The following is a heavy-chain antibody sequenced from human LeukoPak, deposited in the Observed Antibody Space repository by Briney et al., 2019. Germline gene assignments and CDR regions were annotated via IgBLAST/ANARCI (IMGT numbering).Heavy chain of an antibody. J-gene: IGHJ4*02. D-gene: IGHD5-12*01. V-gene: IGHV3-21*01. CDR3: AREYSGYDGCFDY. Sequence: GGSLRLSCTASGFTFSLYGMHWVRQAPGKGLEWVSSISSSSSYIYYADSVKGRFTITRDNAKNSLYLQMNSLRAEDTAVYYCAREYSGYDGCFDYWGQGTLVTVSS. CDR1: GFTFSLYG. CDR2: ISSSSSYI.